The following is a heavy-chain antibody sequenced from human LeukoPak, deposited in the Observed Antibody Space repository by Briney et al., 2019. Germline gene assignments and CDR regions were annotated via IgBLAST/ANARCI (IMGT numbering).Heavy chain of an antibody. CDR1: GFTVSSSY. V-gene: IGHV3-30*18. CDR3: AKGKNYVSSGYYGFPDS. D-gene: IGHD3-22*01. Sequence: GGSLRLSCAASGFTVSSSYMTWVRQAPGKGLEWMAVISYDGTNKYSADSVKGRFTISRDNSKNTLSLQMDSLRAEDTAVYYCAKGKNYVSSGYYGFPDSWGQGTLVTVSS. CDR2: ISYDGTNK. J-gene: IGHJ4*02.